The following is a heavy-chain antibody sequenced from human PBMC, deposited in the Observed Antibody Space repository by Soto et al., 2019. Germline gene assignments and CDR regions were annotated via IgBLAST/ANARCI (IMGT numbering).Heavy chain of an antibody. J-gene: IGHJ5*02. D-gene: IGHD6-25*01. V-gene: IGHV4-34*01. CDR2: INHSGST. CDR1: GGSFSGYY. Sequence: SETLSLTCAVYGGSFSGYYWSWIRQPPGKGLEWIGEINHSGSTNYNPSLKSRVTISVDTSKNQFSLQLDSVTAADTAVYYCGKSYSGPFDPWGQGALVTVSS. CDR3: GKSYSGPFDP.